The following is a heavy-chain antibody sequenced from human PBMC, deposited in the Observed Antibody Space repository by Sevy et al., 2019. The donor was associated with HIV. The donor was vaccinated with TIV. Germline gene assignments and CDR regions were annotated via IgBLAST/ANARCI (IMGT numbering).Heavy chain of an antibody. D-gene: IGHD6-19*01. CDR2: IVVGSGNI. CDR1: GFTFTSSA. Sequence: ASVKVSCKASGFTFTSSAVQWLRQARGQRLEWIGWIVVGSGNINYAQKFQERVTITRDRSTSTAYMELSSLRSEDTAVYYFAADDIAVTGTGADYYGMDIWGQGTTVTVSS. V-gene: IGHV1-58*01. J-gene: IGHJ6*02. CDR3: AADDIAVTGTGADYYGMDI.